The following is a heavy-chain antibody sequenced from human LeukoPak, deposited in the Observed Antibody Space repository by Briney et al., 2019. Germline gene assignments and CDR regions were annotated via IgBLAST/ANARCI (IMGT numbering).Heavy chain of an antibody. CDR2: ISTDSGYT. Sequence: PGGSLSLSCAASGFSFSDYYMSWIRQAPGKGLEWVSYISTDSGYTNYADPVKGRLTISRDNAKNSLYLQMNSLRAEDTAVYCCARESHGTGDQWGQGTLVTVSS. CDR1: GFSFSDYY. J-gene: IGHJ4*02. V-gene: IGHV3-11*05. D-gene: IGHD1-26*01. CDR3: ARESHGTGDQ.